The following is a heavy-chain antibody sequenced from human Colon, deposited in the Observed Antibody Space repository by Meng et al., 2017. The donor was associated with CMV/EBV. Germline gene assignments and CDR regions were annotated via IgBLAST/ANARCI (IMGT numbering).Heavy chain of an antibody. J-gene: IGHJ4*02. CDR1: GFIFDDHT. CDR3: ARAPGNYLSPYYFDF. V-gene: IGHV3-43*01. CDR2: ISWDDGST. D-gene: IGHD1-14*01. Sequence: GESLKISCAAPGFIFDDHTMHWVRQVPGKGLEWVSLISWDDGSTYYADSVKGRFTISRDNRKNSLYLQMDSLRAEDTAVYYCARAPGNYLSPYYFDFWGQGTLVTVSS.